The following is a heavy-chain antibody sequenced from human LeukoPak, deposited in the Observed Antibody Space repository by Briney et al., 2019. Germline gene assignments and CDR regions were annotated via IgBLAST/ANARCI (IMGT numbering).Heavy chain of an antibody. J-gene: IGHJ4*02. V-gene: IGHV4-39*01. CDR2: IYYSGST. Sequence: SETLSLTCTVSGGSISSSTYYWGWIRRPPGKGLEWIGSIYYSGSTYYNPSLKSRVTVSVDTSKNQFSLNLSSVTAADTAVYYCVRGSTLRHYQYWGQGTLVTISS. CDR3: VRGSTLRHYQY. D-gene: IGHD3-16*01. CDR1: GGSISSSTYY.